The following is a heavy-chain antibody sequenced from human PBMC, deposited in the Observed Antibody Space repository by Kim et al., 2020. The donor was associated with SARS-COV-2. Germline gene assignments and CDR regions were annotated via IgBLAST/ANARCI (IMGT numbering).Heavy chain of an antibody. Sequence: QKYQGRVTMTRDTSTSTVYMELSSLRSEDTAVYYCAREDILTGYFVYGMDVWGQGTTVTVSS. V-gene: IGHV1-46*01. D-gene: IGHD3-9*01. J-gene: IGHJ6*02. CDR3: AREDILTGYFVYGMDV.